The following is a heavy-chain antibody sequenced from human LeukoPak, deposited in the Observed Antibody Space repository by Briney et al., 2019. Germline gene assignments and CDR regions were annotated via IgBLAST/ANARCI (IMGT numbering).Heavy chain of an antibody. CDR3: AKDFSTGWTYYYGMDV. D-gene: IGHD6-19*01. Sequence: GGSLRLSCAASGFTFSSYGMHWVRQAPGKGLEWVAVIWYDGSNKYFADSVKGRFTISRDNSKNTLYLQMNSLRAEDTAVYYCAKDFSTGWTYYYGMDVWGQGTTVTVSS. CDR2: IWYDGSNK. V-gene: IGHV3-30*02. J-gene: IGHJ6*02. CDR1: GFTFSSYG.